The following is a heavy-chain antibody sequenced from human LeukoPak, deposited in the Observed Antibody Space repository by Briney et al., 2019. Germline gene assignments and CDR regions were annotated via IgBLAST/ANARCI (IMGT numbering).Heavy chain of an antibody. J-gene: IGHJ4*02. Sequence: ASVKVSCKASGGTFSSYAISWVRQAPGQGLEGMGRIIPIFGIANYAQKFQGRVTITADKSTSTAYMELTSLRSEDTAVYYCARVSSDSSGYYPYYFDYWGQGTLVTVSS. V-gene: IGHV1-69*04. CDR1: GGTFSSYA. CDR2: IIPIFGIA. D-gene: IGHD3-22*01. CDR3: ARVSSDSSGYYPYYFDY.